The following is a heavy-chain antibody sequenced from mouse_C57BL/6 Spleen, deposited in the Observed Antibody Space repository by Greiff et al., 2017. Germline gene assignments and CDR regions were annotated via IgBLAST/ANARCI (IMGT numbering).Heavy chain of an antibody. Sequence: VQLKQSVAELVRPGASVKLSCTASGFNIKNTYMHWVKQRPEQGLEWIGRIDPANGNTKYAPKFPGKATITADTSSNTAYLQLSSLTSEDTSIYYWARGTTVVATIWYFDVWGTGTTVTVSS. V-gene: IGHV14-3*01. J-gene: IGHJ1*03. CDR1: GFNIKNTY. CDR2: IDPANGNT. D-gene: IGHD1-1*01. CDR3: ARGTTVVATIWYFDV.